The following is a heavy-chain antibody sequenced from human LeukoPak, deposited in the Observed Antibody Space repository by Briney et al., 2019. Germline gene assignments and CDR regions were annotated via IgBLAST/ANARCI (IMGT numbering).Heavy chain of an antibody. D-gene: IGHD3-10*02. Sequence: GGSLRLSCAASGFTDSSNYMNWVRQAPGKGLEWVSVIYSGGSTYYVDSVKGRFTISRDNSKNTMYLQMNSLRAEDTAVYYCGSTSLLGSGFFDYWGQGTLVTVSS. CDR3: GSTSLLGSGFFDY. V-gene: IGHV3-66*01. J-gene: IGHJ4*02. CDR1: GFTDSSNY. CDR2: IYSGGST.